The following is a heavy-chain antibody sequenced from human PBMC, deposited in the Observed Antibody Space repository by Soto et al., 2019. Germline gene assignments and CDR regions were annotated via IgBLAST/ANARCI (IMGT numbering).Heavy chain of an antibody. J-gene: IGHJ6*02. V-gene: IGHV3-30*18. CDR2: ISYDGSNK. D-gene: IGHD6-13*01. CDR3: AKDPGQGYSSSWYSPYYYYYGMDV. CDR1: GFTFSSYG. Sequence: QVQLVESGGGVVQPGRSLRLSCAASGFTFSSYGMHWVRQAPGKGLEWVAVISYDGSNKYYADSGKGRFTISRDNSKNTLYLQMNSLRAEDTAVYYCAKDPGQGYSSSWYSPYYYYYGMDVWGQGTTVTVSS.